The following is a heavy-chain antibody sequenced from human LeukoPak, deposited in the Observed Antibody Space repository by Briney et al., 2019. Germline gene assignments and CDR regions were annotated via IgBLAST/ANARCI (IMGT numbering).Heavy chain of an antibody. J-gene: IGHJ6*02. V-gene: IGHV1-2*04. Sequence: ASVKVSCKASGGTFSSYAISWVRQAPGQGLEWMGWINPNSGGTNYAQKFQGWVTMTRDTSISTAYMEPSRLRSDDTAVYYCARDGKSSGWYYYYYGMDVWGQGTTVTVSS. D-gene: IGHD6-19*01. CDR2: INPNSGGT. CDR3: ARDGKSSGWYYYYYGMDV. CDR1: GGTFSSYA.